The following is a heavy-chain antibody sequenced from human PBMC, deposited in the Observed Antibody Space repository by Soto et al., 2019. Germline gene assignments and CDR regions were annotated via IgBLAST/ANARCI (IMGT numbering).Heavy chain of an antibody. CDR3: AKEIQQSDFWSGPDYYYYGMDV. CDR2: ISGSGGST. CDR1: GFTFSSYA. Sequence: PGGSLRLSCAASGFTFSSYAMSWVRQAPGKGLEWVSAISGSGGSTYYADSVKGRFTISRDNSKNTLYLQMNSLRAEDTAVYYCAKEIQQSDFWSGPDYYYYGMDVWGQGTTVTVSS. V-gene: IGHV3-23*01. D-gene: IGHD3-3*01. J-gene: IGHJ6*02.